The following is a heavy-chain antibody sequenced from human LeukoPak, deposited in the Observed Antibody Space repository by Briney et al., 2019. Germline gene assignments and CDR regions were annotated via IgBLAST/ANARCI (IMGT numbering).Heavy chain of an antibody. CDR1: GGTFSSYA. CDR3: ARGGCSGGSCYRPDWFDP. D-gene: IGHD2-15*01. J-gene: IGHJ5*02. Sequence: SVKVSCKASGGTFSSYAISWVRQAPGQGLEWMGGIIPIFGTANYAQKFQGRVTITADESTSTAYMELSSLRSEDTAVYYCARGGCSGGSCYRPDWFDPWGQGTLVTVSS. V-gene: IGHV1-69*13. CDR2: IIPIFGTA.